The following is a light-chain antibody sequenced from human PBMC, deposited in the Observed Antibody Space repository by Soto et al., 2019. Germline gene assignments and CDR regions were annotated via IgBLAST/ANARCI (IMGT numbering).Light chain of an antibody. Sequence: DIQMTQSPSSLSASVGDRVTITCRASQSISSYLNWYQQKPGKAPKLLIYAASSSQSGVPSRFSRSGSGTDFTLTISSLQPEGFATYYCQQSYRTPLTFGGGTKVEIK. CDR3: QQSYRTPLT. V-gene: IGKV1-39*01. J-gene: IGKJ4*01. CDR1: QSISSY. CDR2: AAS.